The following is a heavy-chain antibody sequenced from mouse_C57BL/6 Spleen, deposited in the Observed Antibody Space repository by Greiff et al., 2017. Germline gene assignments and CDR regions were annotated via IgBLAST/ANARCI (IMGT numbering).Heavy chain of an antibody. D-gene: IGHD1-1*01. J-gene: IGHJ2*01. CDR2: IDPETGGT. V-gene: IGHV1-15*01. CDR1: GYTFTDYE. Sequence: QVQLQQSGAELVRPGASVTLSCKASGYTFTDYEMHWVKQTPVHGLEWIGAIDPETGGTAYNQKFKGKAILTADKSSSTAYMELRSLTSEDSAVYYCTIGALGNDYWGQGTTLTVSS. CDR3: TIGALGNDY.